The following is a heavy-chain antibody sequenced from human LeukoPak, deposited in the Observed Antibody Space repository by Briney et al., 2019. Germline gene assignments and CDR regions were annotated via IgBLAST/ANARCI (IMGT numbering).Heavy chain of an antibody. CDR1: GFTFNRYN. V-gene: IGHV3-21*01. J-gene: IGHJ4*02. D-gene: IGHD4-17*01. CDR2: ISTSSSYI. CDR3: ARNRNDYGDYVYDY. Sequence: GGSLRLSCAASGFTFNRYNMNWVRRAPGKGLEWVSSISTSSSYIYYADSVKGRFTISRDNAKNSLYLQMNSLRAEDTAVYYCARNRNDYGDYVYDYWGQGTLVTVSS.